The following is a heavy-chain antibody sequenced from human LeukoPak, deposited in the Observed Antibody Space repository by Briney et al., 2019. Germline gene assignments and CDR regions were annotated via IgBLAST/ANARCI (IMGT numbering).Heavy chain of an antibody. CDR2: IIPMFDTA. D-gene: IGHD2-15*01. CDR1: GGTFSSYP. J-gene: IGHJ6*04. CDR3: ASATLRCSGGSCYEMDV. V-gene: IGHV1-69*06. Sequence: SVKVSCKASGGTFSSYPISWVRQAPGQGLEWMGGIIPMFDTADFAQKFQGRLTITADKSTSTAYMELSSLRSEDTAIYYCASATLRCSGGSCYEMDVWGKGTTVTVSS.